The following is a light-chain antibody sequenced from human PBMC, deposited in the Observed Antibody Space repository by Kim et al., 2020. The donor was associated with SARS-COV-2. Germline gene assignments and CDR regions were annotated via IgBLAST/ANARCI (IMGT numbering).Light chain of an antibody. V-gene: IGKV3-11*01. CDR1: QSGSSN. Sequence: SLSPGERPPLSCRASQSGSSNLAWYQQKPGQAPRLLIYDASNRATGIPARFSGSGSGTDFTLTISSLAPEDFAVYYCQQRSKWWTFGQGTKVDIK. J-gene: IGKJ1*01. CDR3: QQRSKWWT. CDR2: DAS.